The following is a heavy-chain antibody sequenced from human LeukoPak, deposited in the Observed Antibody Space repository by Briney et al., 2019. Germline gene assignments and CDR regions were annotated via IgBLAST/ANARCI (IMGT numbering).Heavy chain of an antibody. CDR1: GGTFSSYA. CDR2: IIPILGIA. J-gene: IGHJ4*02. V-gene: IGHV1-69*04. CDR3: ARDKALEY. Sequence: KVSCKASGGTFSSYAISWVRQAPGQGLEWMGRIIPILGIANYAQKFQGRVTITADKSTSTAYMELSSLRPEDTAVYYCARDKALEYWGQGTLVTVSS.